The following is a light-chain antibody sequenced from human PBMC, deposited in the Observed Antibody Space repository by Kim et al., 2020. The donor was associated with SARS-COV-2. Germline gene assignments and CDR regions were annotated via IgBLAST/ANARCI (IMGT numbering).Light chain of an antibody. J-gene: IGLJ3*02. CDR1: NLGDKY. CDR3: QAWDNNAAV. CDR2: QHT. Sequence: SYELTQPPSVSVSPGQTVTITCSGSNLGDKYAYWYQKKAGQSTVLVIYQHTKRPSGISQRFSGSSSGNTATLTINRAQNMDGADYYCQAWDNNAAVFGRG. V-gene: IGLV3-1*01.